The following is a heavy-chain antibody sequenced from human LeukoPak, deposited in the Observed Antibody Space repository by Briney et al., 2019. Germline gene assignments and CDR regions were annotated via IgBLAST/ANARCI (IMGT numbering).Heavy chain of an antibody. V-gene: IGHV3-21*01. Sequence: RGGSLRLSCAASGFTFSSYGMSWVRQAPGKGLEWVSSISSSSSYIYYADSVKGQFTISRDNAKNPLYLQMNSLRAEDTAVYYCARGARYCSGGSCYGYYYYYYYMDVWGKGTTVTVSS. CDR3: ARGARYCSGGSCYGYYYYYYYMDV. CDR1: GFTFSSYG. J-gene: IGHJ6*03. D-gene: IGHD2-15*01. CDR2: ISSSSSYI.